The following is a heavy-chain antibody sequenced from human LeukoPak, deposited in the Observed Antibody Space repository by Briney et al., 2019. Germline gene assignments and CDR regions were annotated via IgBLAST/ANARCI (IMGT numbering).Heavy chain of an antibody. CDR2: IYYSGST. D-gene: IGHD6-19*01. J-gene: IGHJ4*02. CDR1: GGSISSGSYY. Sequence: SETLSLTCTVSGGSISSGSYYWGWIRQPPGKGLEWIGSIYYSGSTYYKPSLKSRVTISLDTSKNQFSLKLSSVTAADTAVYYCATTGASIAVAGTEDYWGQGTLVTVSS. CDR3: ATTGASIAVAGTEDY. V-gene: IGHV4-39*01.